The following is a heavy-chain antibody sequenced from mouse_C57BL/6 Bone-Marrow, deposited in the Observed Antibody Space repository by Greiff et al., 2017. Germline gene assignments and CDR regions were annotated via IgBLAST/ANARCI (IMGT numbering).Heavy chain of an antibody. CDR2: IYPGDGDT. J-gene: IGHJ2*01. V-gene: IGHV1-82*01. CDR3: ARSGDGYYFYYFDY. D-gene: IGHD2-3*01. Sequence: VQLVESGPELVKPGASVKISCKASGYAFSSSWMNWVKQRPGKGLEWIGRIYPGDGDTNYNGKFKGKATLTADKSSSTDYMQLSSLTSEDSAVYFCARSGDGYYFYYFDYWGQGTTLTVSS. CDR1: GYAFSSSW.